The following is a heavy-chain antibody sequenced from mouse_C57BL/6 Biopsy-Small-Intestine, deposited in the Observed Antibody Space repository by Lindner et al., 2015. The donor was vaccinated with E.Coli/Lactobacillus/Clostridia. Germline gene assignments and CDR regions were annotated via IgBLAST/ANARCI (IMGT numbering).Heavy chain of an antibody. CDR3: ARPHYYAMDY. J-gene: IGHJ4*01. Sequence: VQLQESGGGLVKPGGSLKLSCAASGFTFSDYGMHWVRQAPEKGLEWVAYIGSNSNTIYYADTVKGRFTISRDNAKNTLFLQMTSLRSEDTAMYYCARPHYYAMDYWGQGTSVTVSS. V-gene: IGHV5-17*01. CDR1: GFTFSDYG. CDR2: IGSNSNTI.